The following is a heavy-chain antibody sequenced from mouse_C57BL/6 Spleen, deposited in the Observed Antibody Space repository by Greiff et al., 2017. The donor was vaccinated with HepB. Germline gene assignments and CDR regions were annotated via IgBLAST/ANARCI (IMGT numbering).Heavy chain of an antibody. Sequence: QVQLQQPGAELVMPGASVKLSCKASGYTFTSYWMHWVKQRPGQGLEWIGEIDPSDSYTNYNQKFKGKSTLTGDKSSSTAYMQLSSLTSEDSAVYYCASSYYDYDGVLYAMDYWGQGTSVTVSS. CDR2: IDPSDSYT. CDR1: GYTFTSYW. J-gene: IGHJ4*01. D-gene: IGHD2-4*01. V-gene: IGHV1-69*01. CDR3: ASSYYDYDGVLYAMDY.